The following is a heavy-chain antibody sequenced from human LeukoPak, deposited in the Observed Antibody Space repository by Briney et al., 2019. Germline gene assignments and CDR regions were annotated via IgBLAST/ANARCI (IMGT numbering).Heavy chain of an antibody. CDR1: GYTFTSYG. Sequence: GASVKVSCKASGYTFTSYGISWVRQAPGQGLEWMGWISAYNGNTNYAQKLQGRVTMTTDTSTSTAYMEPRSLRSDDTAVYYCARGGTHYYDSSGYELLGYYGMDVWGQGTTVTVSS. J-gene: IGHJ6*02. V-gene: IGHV1-18*01. CDR3: ARGGTHYYDSSGYELLGYYGMDV. D-gene: IGHD3-22*01. CDR2: ISAYNGNT.